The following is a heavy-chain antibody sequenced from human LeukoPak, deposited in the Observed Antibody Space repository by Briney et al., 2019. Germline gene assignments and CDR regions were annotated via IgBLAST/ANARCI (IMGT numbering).Heavy chain of an antibody. CDR1: GFTFSDYY. D-gene: IGHD3-22*01. J-gene: IGHJ4*02. CDR3: ARDLPITMIVFDY. CDR2: ISSSGSTI. V-gene: IGHV3-11*04. Sequence: MAGGSLRLSCAASGFTFSDYYMSWIRQAPGKGLEWVSYISSSGSTIYYADSVKGRFTIYRDNAKNSLYLQMNSLRAEDTAVYYCARDLPITMIVFDYWGQGTLVTVSS.